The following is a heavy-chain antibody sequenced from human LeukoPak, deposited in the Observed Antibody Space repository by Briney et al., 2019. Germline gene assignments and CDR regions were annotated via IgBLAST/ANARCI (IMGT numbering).Heavy chain of an antibody. Sequence: GGSLRLSCAASGFTFSSYAMSWVRQAPGKGLEWVSAISGSGGSTYYADSVKGRFTISRDNSKNTQYLQVNSLRAEDTAVYYCASHYGDYSRFDYWGRGTLVTVSS. V-gene: IGHV3-23*01. CDR1: GFTFSSYA. CDR2: ISGSGGST. CDR3: ASHYGDYSRFDY. D-gene: IGHD4-17*01. J-gene: IGHJ4*02.